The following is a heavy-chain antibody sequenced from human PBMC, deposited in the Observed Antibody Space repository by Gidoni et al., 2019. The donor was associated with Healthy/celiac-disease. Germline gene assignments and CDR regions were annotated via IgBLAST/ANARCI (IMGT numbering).Heavy chain of an antibody. Sequence: QLQLQESGSGLVKPSQTLSLTCAVSGGSISSGGYSWSWIRQPPGKGLEWIGYIYHSGSTYYNPSLKSRVTISVDRSKNQFSLKLSSVTAADTAVYYCARVAYDSSGYYYLIDYWGQGTLVTVSS. V-gene: IGHV4-30-2*01. CDR1: GGSISSGGYS. J-gene: IGHJ4*02. CDR2: IYHSGST. D-gene: IGHD3-22*01. CDR3: ARVAYDSSGYYYLIDY.